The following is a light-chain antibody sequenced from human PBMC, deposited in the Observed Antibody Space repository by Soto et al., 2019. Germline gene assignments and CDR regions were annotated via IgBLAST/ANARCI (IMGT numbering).Light chain of an antibody. J-gene: IGKJ3*01. CDR2: GAS. CDR1: QSVSSN. V-gene: IGKV3-15*01. CDR3: QQYNNWPLT. Sequence: EIVLTQSPATLSVSPGERATLSCRASQSVSSNLAWYLQKPGQAPRLLIYGASTRATGIPARFSGSGSGTEFTLTIGSLQSEDFAVYYCQQYNNWPLTFAPETKVAIK.